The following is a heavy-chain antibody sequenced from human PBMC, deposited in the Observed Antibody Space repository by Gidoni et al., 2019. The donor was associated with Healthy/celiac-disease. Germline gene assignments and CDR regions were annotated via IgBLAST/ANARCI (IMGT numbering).Heavy chain of an antibody. CDR3: ARGLIRNYYDSSGYPLYY. Sequence: QVQLQESGPGLVKPSQTLSLPCTVSGCAIRQGDYYWSWIRQPPGKGLEWIGYIYYSGSTYYNPSLKSRVTISVDTSKNQFSLKLSSVTAADTAVYYCARGLIRNYYDSSGYPLYYWGQGTLVTVSS. CDR1: GCAIRQGDYY. CDR2: IYYSGST. V-gene: IGHV4-30-4*01. D-gene: IGHD3-22*01. J-gene: IGHJ4*02.